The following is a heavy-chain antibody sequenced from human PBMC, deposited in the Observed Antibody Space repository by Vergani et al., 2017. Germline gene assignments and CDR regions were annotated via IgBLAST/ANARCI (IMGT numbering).Heavy chain of an antibody. CDR3: YTDYHDY. Sequence: EVQVVESGGGLIKPGGSLRLSCVVSGITFKNAWINWVRQAPGKGLEWIGRIQSKNDGGTADYAAPLKGRFTISRDDSKDSAFLLVNNLKTEDTAVYFCYTDYHDYWGQRTLVTVSS. V-gene: IGHV3-15*01. D-gene: IGHD2-2*02. CDR1: GITFKNAW. J-gene: IGHJ4*02. CDR2: IQSKNDGGTA.